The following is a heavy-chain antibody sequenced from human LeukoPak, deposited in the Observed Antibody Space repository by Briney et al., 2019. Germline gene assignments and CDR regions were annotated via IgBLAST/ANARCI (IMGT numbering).Heavy chain of an antibody. CDR1: GYTFTSYD. Sequence: GASVKVSCKASGYTFTSYDINWVRQATGQGLEWMRWMNPNSGNTGYAQKFQGRVTMTRNTSISTAYMELSSLRSEDTAVYYCARADSIWFGELLAYFDYWGQGTLATVSS. CDR2: MNPNSGNT. V-gene: IGHV1-8*01. CDR3: ARADSIWFGELLAYFDY. J-gene: IGHJ4*02. D-gene: IGHD3-10*01.